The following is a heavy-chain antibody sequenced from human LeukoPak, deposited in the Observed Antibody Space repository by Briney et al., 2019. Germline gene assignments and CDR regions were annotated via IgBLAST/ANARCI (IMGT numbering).Heavy chain of an antibody. CDR1: GYTFTGYY. D-gene: IGHD2-21*02. CDR2: INPNSGGT. J-gene: IGHJ5*02. V-gene: IGHV1-2*02. CDR3: ARDGAYCGGDCHAKGENWFDP. Sequence: ASVKVSCKASGYTFTGYYMHWVRQAPGQGLEWMGWINPNSGGTNYAQKFQGRVTMTRDTSISTAYMELSRLRSDDTAVYYCARDGAYCGGDCHAKGENWFDPWGQGTLVTVSS.